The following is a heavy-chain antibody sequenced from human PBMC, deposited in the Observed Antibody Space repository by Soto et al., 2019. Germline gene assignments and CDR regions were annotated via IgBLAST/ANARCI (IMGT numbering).Heavy chain of an antibody. V-gene: IGHV6-1*01. CDR2: TYYRSKWHT. D-gene: IGHD6-13*01. CDR3: ARGSYTSNWY. CDR1: GDSVSSNSAA. Sequence: QIQLQQSGPGLVKPSQTLSLTCAISGDSVSSNSAAWNWIRQSPSRGLEWLGRTYYRSKWHTDYAASAKSRLTINPDTSENQFSLQLDSVTPEDTAVYYCARGSYTSNWYWGQGTLVTVSS. J-gene: IGHJ4*02.